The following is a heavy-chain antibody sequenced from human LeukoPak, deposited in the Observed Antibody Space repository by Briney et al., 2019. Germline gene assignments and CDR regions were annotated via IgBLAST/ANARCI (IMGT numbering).Heavy chain of an antibody. CDR3: AKGRWLVLRDVDS. CDR2: ISGSGANT. V-gene: IGHV3-23*01. CDR1: GFTFNNYA. D-gene: IGHD6-19*01. J-gene: IGHJ4*02. Sequence: GGSLRLSCAASGFTFNNYAMNWVRQAPGKGLEWVSTISGSGANTNYADSVKGRFTISRDNSNNTPYLQMNSLIAEDTAAYYCAKGRWLVLRDVDSWGQGTLVTVSS.